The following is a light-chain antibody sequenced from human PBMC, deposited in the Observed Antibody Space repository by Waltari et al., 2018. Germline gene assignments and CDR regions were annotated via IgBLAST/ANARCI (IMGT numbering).Light chain of an antibody. CDR2: DDR. V-gene: IGLV3-21*02. Sequence: SYVLTQPPSVSVAPGRTAKITCAGNNMASKAVHWYPQKPGQAPVPVVHDDRDRPSGIPERFSGSNSGSTATLTVSRVEAGDEADYYCQVWDTTGDHVAFGGGTKLTVL. CDR3: QVWDTTGDHVA. J-gene: IGLJ2*01. CDR1: NMASKA.